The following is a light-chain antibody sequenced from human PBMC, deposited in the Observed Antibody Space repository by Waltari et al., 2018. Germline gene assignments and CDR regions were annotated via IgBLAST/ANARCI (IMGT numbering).Light chain of an antibody. Sequence: QSALTQPPSVSGTPGQSLPISRTGTSSAFGNYHLVSWYQQHPGKAPKLLVCEVIKRPSGVSSRFSGSKSGNTASLTISGLQAEDEADYYCCSYAGLGTYVFGSGTKVTVL. V-gene: IGLV2-23*02. J-gene: IGLJ1*01. CDR2: EVI. CDR3: CSYAGLGTYV. CDR1: SSAFGNYHL.